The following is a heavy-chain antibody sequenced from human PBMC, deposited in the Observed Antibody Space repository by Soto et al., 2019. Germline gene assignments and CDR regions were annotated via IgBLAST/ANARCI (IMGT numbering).Heavy chain of an antibody. CDR2: INPNSGGT. Sequence: QVQLVQSGAEVKKPGASVKVSCKASGYTFTGYYMHWVRQAPGQGLEWMGWINPNSGGTNYAQKFQGRVTKTRDTSISKSYMELRSVRSDDTAVYYCAREAPLITFGGVIVSYNWFDPWGEGTLVTVSS. CDR1: GYTFTGYY. D-gene: IGHD3-16*02. V-gene: IGHV1-2*02. J-gene: IGHJ5*02. CDR3: AREAPLITFGGVIVSYNWFDP.